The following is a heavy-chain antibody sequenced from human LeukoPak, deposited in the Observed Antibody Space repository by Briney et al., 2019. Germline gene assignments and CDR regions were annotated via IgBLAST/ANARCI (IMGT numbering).Heavy chain of an antibody. V-gene: IGHV3-15*01. CDR3: TTDLSPLYYYDSSGYYYNLFDY. Sequence: GGALRLSCAASGFTFSNAWMSWVRQAPGKGREWVGRIKRKTDGGTTDYAAPVKGRFTISRDDSKNTLYLQMNSLKTEDTAVYYCTTDLSPLYYYDSSGYYYNLFDYWGQGTLVTVSS. CDR1: GFTFSNAW. J-gene: IGHJ4*02. CDR2: IKRKTDGGTT. D-gene: IGHD3-22*01.